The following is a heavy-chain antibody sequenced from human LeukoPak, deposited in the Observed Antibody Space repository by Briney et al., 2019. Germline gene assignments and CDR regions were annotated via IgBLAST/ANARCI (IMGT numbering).Heavy chain of an antibody. CDR2: ISWNSGSI. CDR1: GFTFDDYA. D-gene: IGHD2-2*01. J-gene: IGHJ4*02. V-gene: IGHV3-9*01. CDR3: AKVAGCQLHEYYFDY. Sequence: PGRSLRLSCAASGFTFDDYAMHWVRQAPGKGLEWVSGISWNSGSIGYADSVKGRFTISRDNAKNSLYLQMNSLRAEDTALYYCAKVAGCQLHEYYFDYWGQGTLVAVSS.